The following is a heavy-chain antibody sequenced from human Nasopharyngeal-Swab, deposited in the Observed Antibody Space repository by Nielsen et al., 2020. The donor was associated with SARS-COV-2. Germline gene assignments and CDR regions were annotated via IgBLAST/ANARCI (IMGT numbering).Heavy chain of an antibody. CDR2: ISYDGNYK. CDR3: AKGRVTIFGVVIIDYYYYMDV. Sequence: GESLKISCAASGFTFSSYGEHWVRQAPGKGLEWVAVISYDGNYKYYADSVQGRFTISRDNSKNTLFLQMNSLRAEDTAVYYCAKGRVTIFGVVIIDYYYYMDVWGKGTTVTVSS. D-gene: IGHD3-3*01. CDR1: GFTFSSYG. V-gene: IGHV3-30*18. J-gene: IGHJ6*03.